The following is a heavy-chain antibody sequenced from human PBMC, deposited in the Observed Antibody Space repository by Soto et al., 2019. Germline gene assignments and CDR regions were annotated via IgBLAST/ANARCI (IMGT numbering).Heavy chain of an antibody. Sequence: PGGSLRLSCAASGFTFSNYVMSWVRQAPGKGLEWVSSISGSGDNTYYADSVKGRFTISRDNSKNTLFLQMNSLRAEDTAVYYCAKGDRNDVLDYWGQGTLVPVSS. CDR2: ISGSGDNT. CDR1: GFTFSNYV. D-gene: IGHD1-1*01. CDR3: AKGDRNDVLDY. V-gene: IGHV3-23*01. J-gene: IGHJ4*02.